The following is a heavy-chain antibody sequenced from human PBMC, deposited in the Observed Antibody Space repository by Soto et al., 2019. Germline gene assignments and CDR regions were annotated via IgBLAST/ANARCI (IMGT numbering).Heavy chain of an antibody. V-gene: IGHV2-26*01. CDR3: ARMDGDYNYYALDV. D-gene: IGHD4-17*01. CDR2: FFSDVER. CDR1: GFSLSNGRMG. J-gene: IGHJ6*02. Sequence: QVTLKESGPVLVKPPGTPTPTCTVSGFSLSNGRMGESWIRPPPGKPMEWLAHFFSDVERSYSPSMQRILTLSTDTSGSQVFLTTTIMDPVDTATYCCARMDGDYNYYALDVWGQGTTVTVSS.